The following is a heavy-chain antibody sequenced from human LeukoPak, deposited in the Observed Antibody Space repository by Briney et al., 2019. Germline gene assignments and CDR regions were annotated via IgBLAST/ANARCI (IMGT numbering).Heavy chain of an antibody. Sequence: GGSLRLSCAASGFTFDDYAMHWVRQAPGKGLEWVSIIYSGGSTYYADSVRGRFTISRDNSKNTLYLLMNSLRAEDTAVYYCATSGWWGYFDYWGQGTLVTVSS. J-gene: IGHJ4*02. CDR1: GFTFDDYA. V-gene: IGHV3-66*01. D-gene: IGHD6-19*01. CDR3: ATSGWWGYFDY. CDR2: IYSGGST.